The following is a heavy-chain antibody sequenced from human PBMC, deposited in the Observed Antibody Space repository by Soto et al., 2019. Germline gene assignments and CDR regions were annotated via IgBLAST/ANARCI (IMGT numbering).Heavy chain of an antibody. J-gene: IGHJ6*02. CDR3: ARDGTAHRNYYYGMDV. Sequence: QVQLVESGGGVVQPGRSLRLSCAASGFTFSSYAMHWVRQAPGKGLEWVAVISYDGSNKYYADSVKGRFTISRDNSKNTLYLQMNSLRAEDTAVYYCARDGTAHRNYYYGMDVWGQGTTVTVSS. CDR2: ISYDGSNK. CDR1: GFTFSSYA. V-gene: IGHV3-30-3*01. D-gene: IGHD1-1*01.